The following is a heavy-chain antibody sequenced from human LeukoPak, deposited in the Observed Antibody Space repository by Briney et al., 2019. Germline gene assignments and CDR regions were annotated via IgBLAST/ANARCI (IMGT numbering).Heavy chain of an antibody. CDR3: ASALGSEP. J-gene: IGHJ3*01. CDR2: IIPILGIA. CDR1: RYTFTGYY. V-gene: IGHV1-69*02. Sequence: SVKVSCKASRYTFTGYYMHWVRQAPGQGLEWMGRIIPILGIANYAQKFQGRVTITADKSTSTAYMELSSLRSEDTAVYYCASALGSEPWGQGTMVTVSS. D-gene: IGHD3-10*01.